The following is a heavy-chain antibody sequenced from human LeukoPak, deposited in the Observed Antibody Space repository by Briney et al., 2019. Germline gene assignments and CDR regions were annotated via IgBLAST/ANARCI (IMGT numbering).Heavy chain of an antibody. CDR1: GYTFTGYY. Sequence: GASVKVSCKAFGYTFTGYYMHWVRQAPGQGLEWMGWINPNSGGTNYAQKFQGRVTMTRDTSISTAYMELSRLRSDDTAVYYCAREKGSSGSNWFDPWGQGTLVTVSS. D-gene: IGHD3-22*01. V-gene: IGHV1-2*02. J-gene: IGHJ5*02. CDR3: AREKGSSGSNWFDP. CDR2: INPNSGGT.